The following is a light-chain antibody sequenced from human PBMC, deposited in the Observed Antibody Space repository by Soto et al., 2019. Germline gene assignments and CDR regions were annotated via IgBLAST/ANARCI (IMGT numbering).Light chain of an antibody. Sequence: EIVLTQSPATLSLSPGERATLSCRASQSVSSYLAWYQQKPGQAPRLLIYDASNRATGIPARFSGSGSGTDFTLTISSLEPEYFAVYYCQQRSNWPALTFGGGPKVDIK. CDR2: DAS. V-gene: IGKV3-11*01. CDR1: QSVSSY. CDR3: QQRSNWPALT. J-gene: IGKJ4*01.